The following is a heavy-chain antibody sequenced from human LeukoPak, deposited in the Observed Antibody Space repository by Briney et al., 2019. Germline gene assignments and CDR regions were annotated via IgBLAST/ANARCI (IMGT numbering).Heavy chain of an antibody. CDR3: ARDRGRTWADY. CDR1: GFTFSSYW. J-gene: IGHJ4*02. Sequence: GGSLRLSCAVSGFTFSSYWMSWVRQAPGKGLEWVANINQDESERYYVDSVKGRFTISRDNAKNSLYLQMNSLRAEDTAVYYCARDRGRTWADYWGQGTLVTVSS. CDR2: INQDESER. D-gene: IGHD3-16*01. V-gene: IGHV3-7*01.